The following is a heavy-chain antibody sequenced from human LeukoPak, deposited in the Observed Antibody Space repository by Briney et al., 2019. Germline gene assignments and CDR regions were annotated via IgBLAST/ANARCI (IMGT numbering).Heavy chain of an antibody. V-gene: IGHV3-23*01. Sequence: PGGTLRLSCAASGFTFNNYAMSWGRQATGKGVEWVSLIRGSTYYADSVKRRFTISRDNSQNTLYLQMNSLRADDTALYYCAKDLGGSTDYWGQGTLVTVSS. J-gene: IGHJ4*02. CDR2: IRGST. CDR3: AKDLGGSTDY. CDR1: GFTFNNYA. D-gene: IGHD5-12*01.